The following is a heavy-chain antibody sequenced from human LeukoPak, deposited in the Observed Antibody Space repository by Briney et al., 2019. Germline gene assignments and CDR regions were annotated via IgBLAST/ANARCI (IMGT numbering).Heavy chain of an antibody. CDR3: ARPKGGSTYYFDY. J-gene: IGHJ4*02. Sequence: SSISSSSSYIYYAASVKGRFTISRDTAKNSLYLQMNSLRAEDTAVYYCARPKGGSTYYFDYWGQGTLVTVSS. D-gene: IGHD3-16*01. CDR2: ISSSSSYI. V-gene: IGHV3-21*01.